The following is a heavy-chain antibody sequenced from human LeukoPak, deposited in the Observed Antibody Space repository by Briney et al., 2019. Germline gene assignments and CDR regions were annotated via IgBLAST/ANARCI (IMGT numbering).Heavy chain of an antibody. D-gene: IGHD6-13*01. J-gene: IGHJ6*02. CDR2: ISSSSSYI. Sequence: GGSLRLSCAASGFTFSSYSMNWVRQAPGKGLEWVSSISSSSSYIYYADSVKGRFTISRDNAKNSLYLQMNSLRAEDTAVYYCARDYTKSSWYQPQNYYYYGMDVWGQGTTVTVSS. CDR1: GFTFSSYS. V-gene: IGHV3-21*01. CDR3: ARDYTKSSWYQPQNYYYYGMDV.